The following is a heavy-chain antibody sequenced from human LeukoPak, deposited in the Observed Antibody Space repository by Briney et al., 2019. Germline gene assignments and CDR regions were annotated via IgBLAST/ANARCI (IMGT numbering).Heavy chain of an antibody. J-gene: IGHJ4*02. Sequence: SETLSLTCAVYGGSFSGYYWSWIRQPPGKGLEWIGEINHSGSTNYNPSLKSRVTISVDTSKNQFSLKLSSVTAADTAVYYCARGGWGCSSTSCLFDYWSQGTLVTVSS. CDR2: INHSGST. CDR3: ARGGWGCSSTSCLFDY. V-gene: IGHV4-34*01. CDR1: GGSFSGYY. D-gene: IGHD2-2*01.